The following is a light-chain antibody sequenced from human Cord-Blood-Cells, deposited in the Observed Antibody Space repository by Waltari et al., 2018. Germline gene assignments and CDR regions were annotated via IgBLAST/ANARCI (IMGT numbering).Light chain of an antibody. CDR1: SSDVGGYNY. CDR2: EVS. CDR3: SSYAGSNNVV. V-gene: IGLV2-8*01. J-gene: IGLJ2*01. Sequence: QSALTQPPSASGSPGQSVTISCTGTSSDVGGYNYVSWYQQHPGKAPKLMIYEVSKRRSGVRGRCSGSKSGNTASLTVSGLQAEDEADYYCSSYAGSNNVVFGGGTKLTVL.